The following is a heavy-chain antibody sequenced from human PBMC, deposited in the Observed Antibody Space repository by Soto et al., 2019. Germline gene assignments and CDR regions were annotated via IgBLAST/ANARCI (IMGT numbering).Heavy chain of an antibody. CDR1: GYSFTSYW. CDR2: IYPGDSDT. J-gene: IGHJ6*02. CDR3: ARRGGYSGYEAQYYYGMDV. D-gene: IGHD5-12*01. V-gene: IGHV5-51*01. Sequence: ESLKISCKGSGYSFTSYWIGWVRQMPGKGLEWMGIIYPGDSDTRYSPSFQGQVTISADKSISTAYLQQTSLKASDTAMYYCARRGGYSGYEAQYYYGMDVWGQGTTVTVSS.